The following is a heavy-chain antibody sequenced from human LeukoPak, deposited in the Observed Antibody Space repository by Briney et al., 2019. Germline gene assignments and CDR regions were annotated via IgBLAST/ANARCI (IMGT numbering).Heavy chain of an antibody. D-gene: IGHD3-10*01. CDR3: ARVNLPYYYGSGSYYPYDY. CDR2: INAGNGNT. J-gene: IGHJ4*02. CDR1: GYTFTSYA. V-gene: IGHV1-3*01. Sequence: VASVKVSCKASGYTFTSYAMHWVRQAPGQRLEWMGWINAGNGNTKYSQKFQGRVTITRDTSASTAYMELSSLRSEDTAVYYCARVNLPYYYGSGSYYPYDYWGQGTLVTVSS.